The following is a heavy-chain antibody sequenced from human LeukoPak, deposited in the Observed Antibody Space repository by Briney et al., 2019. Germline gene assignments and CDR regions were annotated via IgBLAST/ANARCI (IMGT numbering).Heavy chain of an antibody. V-gene: IGHV3-23*01. CDR2: TSVSGGST. D-gene: IGHD3-22*01. Sequence: PGGSLRLSCAASGFTFSNYAMSWVRQAPGKGLEWVSATSVSGGSTYYADSVKGRFTISRDNSKNTLYLQMNSLRAEDTAVYYCAKGLYYYDSSGSFDYWGQGTLVTVSS. J-gene: IGHJ4*02. CDR3: AKGLYYYDSSGSFDY. CDR1: GFTFSNYA.